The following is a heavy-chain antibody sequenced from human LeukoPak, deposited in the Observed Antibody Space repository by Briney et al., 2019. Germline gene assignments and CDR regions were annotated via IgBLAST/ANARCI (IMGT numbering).Heavy chain of an antibody. CDR1: GFTFSSYD. CDR3: AKDGVSYNWNYGFYYYYYYMDV. D-gene: IGHD1-7*01. J-gene: IGHJ6*03. V-gene: IGHV3-30*02. Sequence: GSLRLSCAASGFTFSSYDMHWVLQAPGKGLEWVAFIRYDGSNKYYADSVKGRFTISRDNSKNTLYLQMNSLRAEDTAVYYCAKDGVSYNWNYGFYYYYYYMDVWGKGTTVTVSS. CDR2: IRYDGSNK.